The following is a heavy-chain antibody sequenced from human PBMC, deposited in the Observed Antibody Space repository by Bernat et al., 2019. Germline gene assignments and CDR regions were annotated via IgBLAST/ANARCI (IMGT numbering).Heavy chain of an antibody. Sequence: EVQLVESGGGLVKPGGSLRLSCAASGFTFSSYSMNWVRQAPGKGLEWVSSISSSSSYIYYADSVKGRFTISRDKAKNSLYLQMNSLRGEDTAVYYCARDRVSDYGDYVRAFDIWGQGTMVTVSS. CDR2: ISSSSSYI. CDR1: GFTFSSYS. J-gene: IGHJ3*02. D-gene: IGHD4-17*01. V-gene: IGHV3-21*01. CDR3: ARDRVSDYGDYVRAFDI.